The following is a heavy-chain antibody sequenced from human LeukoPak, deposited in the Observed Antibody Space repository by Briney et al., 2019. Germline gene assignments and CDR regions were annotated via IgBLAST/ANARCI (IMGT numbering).Heavy chain of an antibody. Sequence: ASVKVSCKASGYTFTSYGISWVRQAPGQGLEWMGWISAYNGNTNYAQKLQGRVTMTTDTSTSTAYMELRSLRSDDTAVYYCARDDLVTDYSSSWPGDYWGQGTLVTVSS. J-gene: IGHJ4*02. CDR3: ARDDLVTDYSSSWPGDY. D-gene: IGHD6-13*01. CDR1: GYTFTSYG. V-gene: IGHV1-18*01. CDR2: ISAYNGNT.